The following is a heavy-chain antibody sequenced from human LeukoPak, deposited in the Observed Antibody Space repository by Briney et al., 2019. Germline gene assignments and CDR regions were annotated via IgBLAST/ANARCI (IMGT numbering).Heavy chain of an antibody. V-gene: IGHV3-21*01. D-gene: IGHD6-19*01. CDR3: ARDISGIAVAFDY. J-gene: IGHJ4*02. CDR2: ISSSSSYI. CDR1: GFTFSTYS. Sequence: GGTLRLSCAASGFTFSTYSMNWVRQAPGKGLEWVSSISSSSSYISYADSVKGRFTISRDNAKNSLYLQMNSLRAEDTAVYYCARDISGIAVAFDYWGQGTLVTVSS.